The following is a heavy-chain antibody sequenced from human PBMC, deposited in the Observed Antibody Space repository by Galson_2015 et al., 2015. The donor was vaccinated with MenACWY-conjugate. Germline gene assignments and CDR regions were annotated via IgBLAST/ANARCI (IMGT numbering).Heavy chain of an antibody. CDR2: LKLNDGTA. D-gene: IGHD5-24*01. Sequence: SVKVCCKASGNTFTTYYMNWLRQAPGQGLQWMGILKLNDGTANYAQNFQGRITMTRDTSTNSVYMELKSLISEDTAVYYCAAGGRRRDGYNLPFDSWGQGPRVPVSS. V-gene: IGHV1-46*01. CDR1: GNTFTTYY. CDR3: AAGGRRRDGYNLPFDS. J-gene: IGHJ4*02.